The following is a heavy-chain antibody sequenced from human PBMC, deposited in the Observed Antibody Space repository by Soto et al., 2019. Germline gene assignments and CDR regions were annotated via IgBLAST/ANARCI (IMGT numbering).Heavy chain of an antibody. V-gene: IGHV1-58*01. CDR3: AAVAFYGSGSDNWFDP. CDR2: IVVGSGNT. Sequence: GASVKVSCKASGFTFTSSAVQWVRQAREQRLEWIGWIVVGSGNTNYAQKFQERVTITRDMSTSTAYMELSSLRSEDTAVYYCAAVAFYGSGSDNWFDPWGQGTLVTDSS. D-gene: IGHD3-10*01. CDR1: GFTFTSSA. J-gene: IGHJ5*02.